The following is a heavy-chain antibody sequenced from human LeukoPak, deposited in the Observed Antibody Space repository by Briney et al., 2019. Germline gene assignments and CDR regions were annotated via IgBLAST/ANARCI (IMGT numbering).Heavy chain of an antibody. D-gene: IGHD5-24*01. J-gene: IGHJ4*02. CDR1: GYTFTGYY. Sequence: ASVKVSCEASGYTFTGYYMHWVRQAPGQGLEWMGWINPNSGGTDYAQKFQGWVTMTRDTSISTAYMELSRLRSDDTAVYYCARAAMNLDGYNWWYFDYWGQGTLVTVSS. CDR2: INPNSGGT. V-gene: IGHV1-2*04. CDR3: ARAAMNLDGYNWWYFDY.